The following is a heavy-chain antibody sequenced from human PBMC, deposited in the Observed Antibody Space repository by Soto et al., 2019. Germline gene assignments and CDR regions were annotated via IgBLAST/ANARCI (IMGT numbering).Heavy chain of an antibody. CDR1: GFTVSSNY. D-gene: IGHD6-19*01. Sequence: PGGSRRRSWAASGFTVSSNYMSGGRQAPGKGLEWVSVIYSGGSTYYADSVKGRFTISRDNSKNTLYLQMNSLRAEDTAVYYCAGAVAGPDYFDYWGQGTLVTISS. V-gene: IGHV3-53*01. CDR3: AGAVAGPDYFDY. J-gene: IGHJ4*02. CDR2: IYSGGST.